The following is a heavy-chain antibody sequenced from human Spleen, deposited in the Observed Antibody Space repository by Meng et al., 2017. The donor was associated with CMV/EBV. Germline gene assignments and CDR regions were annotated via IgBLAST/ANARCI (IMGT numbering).Heavy chain of an antibody. CDR3: ANSPFHEPFDY. D-gene: IGHD2-21*01. CDR1: GHTLIGYY. CDR2: FNPKGGGT. V-gene: IGHV1-2*02. J-gene: IGHJ4*01. Sequence: SCNAYGHTLIGYYMHWVRPAPGRGLEWLGWFNPKGGGTVFARKFQGRVAMTRDTSITTAYMELSRLRSDDTAVYYCANSPFHEPFDYWGQGTLVTVSS.